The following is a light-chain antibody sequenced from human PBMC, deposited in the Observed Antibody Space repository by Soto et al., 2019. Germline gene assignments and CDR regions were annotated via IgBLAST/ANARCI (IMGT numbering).Light chain of an antibody. V-gene: IGLV3-21*02. CDR3: QLWDSSTFDRV. Sequence: SYELTQPPSVSVAPGQTATITCGGNDIGSKTVHWYQQKPGQAPGLVVYDDSDRPSGIPERFSGANSGNMATLTINRVEAGDEADYYCQLWDSSTFDRVFGGGTKVTVL. J-gene: IGLJ3*02. CDR1: DIGSKT. CDR2: DDS.